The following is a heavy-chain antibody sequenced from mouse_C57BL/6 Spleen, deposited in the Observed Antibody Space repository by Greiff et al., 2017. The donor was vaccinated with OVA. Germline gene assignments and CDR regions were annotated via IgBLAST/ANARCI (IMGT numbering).Heavy chain of an antibody. Sequence: EVMLVESGPELVKPGASVKIPCKASGYTFTDYNMDWVKQSHGKSLAWIGDINPNNGGTIYNQKFKGKATLTVDKSSSTAYMELRSLTSEDTAVYYCARITSEYYAMDYWGQGTSVTVSS. CDR1: GYTFTDYN. D-gene: IGHD2-4*01. CDR2: INPNNGGT. J-gene: IGHJ4*01. CDR3: ARITSEYYAMDY. V-gene: IGHV1-18*01.